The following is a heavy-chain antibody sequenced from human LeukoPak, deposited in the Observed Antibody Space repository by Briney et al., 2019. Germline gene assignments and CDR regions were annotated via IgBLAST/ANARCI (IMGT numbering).Heavy chain of an antibody. CDR3: AKDYGYSYGYNWFDP. D-gene: IGHD5-18*01. Sequence: GGSLRLSCAASGFTFSSYAMSWVRQAPGKGLEWVSAISGSGGSTYYADSVKGRFTISRDNSKNTLYLQVNSLRAEDTAVYYCAKDYGYSYGYNWFDPWGQGTLVTVSS. J-gene: IGHJ5*02. V-gene: IGHV3-23*01. CDR1: GFTFSSYA. CDR2: ISGSGGST.